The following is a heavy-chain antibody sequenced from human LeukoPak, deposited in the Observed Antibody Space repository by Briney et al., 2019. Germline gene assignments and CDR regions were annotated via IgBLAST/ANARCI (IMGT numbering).Heavy chain of an antibody. CDR2: ISSSGSTI. CDR1: GFTFSDYY. CDR3: LRSVSGNYGLFDF. Sequence: GGSLRLSCAASGFTFSDYYMSWIRQAPGKGLEWVSYISSSGSTIYYADSVKGRFTISRDNAKNTLFLQMNSLKAEDTAVYYCLRSVSGNYGLFDFWGQGSLVTVSS. J-gene: IGHJ4*02. D-gene: IGHD1-26*01. V-gene: IGHV3-11*04.